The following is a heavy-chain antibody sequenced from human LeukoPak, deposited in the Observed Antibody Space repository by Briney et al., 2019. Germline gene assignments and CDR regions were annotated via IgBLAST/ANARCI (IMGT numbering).Heavy chain of an antibody. D-gene: IGHD4-17*01. V-gene: IGHV4-39*07. Sequence: SETLSLTCSVSGASISSGSNYWGWIRQPPGKTLEWIGSIYSSGSTYYNPSLKSRVTVSLDTSKNQFSLNLISVTAADTAVYYCARSPQGTATTANWLDPWGQGTLVTVSS. J-gene: IGHJ5*02. CDR2: IYSSGST. CDR3: ARSPQGTATTANWLDP. CDR1: GASISSGSNY.